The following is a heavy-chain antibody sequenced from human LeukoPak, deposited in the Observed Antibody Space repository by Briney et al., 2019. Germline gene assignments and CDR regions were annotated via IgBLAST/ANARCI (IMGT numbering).Heavy chain of an antibody. D-gene: IGHD2-21*01. V-gene: IGHV4-59*08. J-gene: IGHJ4*02. CDR3: ARLARAVQYYFDY. Sequence: SETLSLTCAVYGGSFSGYYWSWIRQPPGKGLEWIGYIYYSGSTNYNPSLKSRVTISVDTSKNQFSLKLSSVTAADTAVYYCARLARAVQYYFDYWGQGTLVTVSS. CDR1: GGSFSGYY. CDR2: IYYSGST.